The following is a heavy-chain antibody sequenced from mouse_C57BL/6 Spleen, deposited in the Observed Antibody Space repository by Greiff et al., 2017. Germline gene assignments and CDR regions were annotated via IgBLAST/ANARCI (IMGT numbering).Heavy chain of an antibody. CDR1: GFTFSDYG. D-gene: IGHD1-1*01. CDR2: ISSGSSTI. V-gene: IGHV5-17*01. Sequence: EVQLVESGGGLVKPGASLKLSCAASGFTFSDYGMHWVRQAPEKGLEWVAYISSGSSTIYYADKVKGRFTISRDNTKNTPSLQMTSLRSEDTAMYDYARLYYCGSSHVGAMDYWGQGTSVTVSS. CDR3: ARLYYCGSSHVGAMDY. J-gene: IGHJ4*01.